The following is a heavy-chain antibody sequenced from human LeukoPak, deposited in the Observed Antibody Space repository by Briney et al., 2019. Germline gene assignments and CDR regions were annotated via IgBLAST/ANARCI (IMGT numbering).Heavy chain of an antibody. D-gene: IGHD2-2*01. J-gene: IGHJ4*02. Sequence: SQTLSLTCAICSDIVSSNRAAGRRIRQSPSRGLEWLGRTYYRSGWYNDYALSVESRLTINPDTSKNQISLPLTSVTLDVTAVYYCSIELSWGPAVYLVQGTLVTVSS. CDR2: TYYRSGWYN. V-gene: IGHV6-1*01. CDR1: SDIVSSNRAA. CDR3: SIELSWGPAVY.